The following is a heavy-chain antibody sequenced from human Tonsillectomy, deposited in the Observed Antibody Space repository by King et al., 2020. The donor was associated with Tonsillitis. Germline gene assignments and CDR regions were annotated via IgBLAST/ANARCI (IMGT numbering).Heavy chain of an antibody. CDR2: ISPSSGGT. V-gene: IGHV1-2*02. D-gene: IGHD3-22*01. Sequence: VQLVQSGAEVKKPGASVKVSCKASGYTFTGYSMHWVRQAPGQGLEWMGWISPSSGGTNFAQKFQGRVTMTRDTSISTAYMELSRLRSDDTAVYYCARDGQWFPFDYWGQGTLLTVSS. J-gene: IGHJ4*02. CDR1: GYTFTGYS. CDR3: ARDGQWFPFDY.